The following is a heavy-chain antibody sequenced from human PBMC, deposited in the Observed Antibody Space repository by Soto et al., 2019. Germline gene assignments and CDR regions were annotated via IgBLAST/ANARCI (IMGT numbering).Heavy chain of an antibody. D-gene: IGHD6-13*01. V-gene: IGHV3-23*01. CDR2: ISDTGGGT. CDR1: GFTFSSYL. J-gene: IGHJ5*02. CDR3: AGSPTPSRQSAAAGTRGFDP. Sequence: EVQLLESGGGLVQPGGSLRLSCAASGFTFSSYLMSWVRQAPGKGLEWVSAISDTGGGTYYADSVKGRFTISRDNSKNTLSLQMNSLGAEDTALYYGAGSPTPSRQSAAAGTRGFDPWGQGTLVTVSS.